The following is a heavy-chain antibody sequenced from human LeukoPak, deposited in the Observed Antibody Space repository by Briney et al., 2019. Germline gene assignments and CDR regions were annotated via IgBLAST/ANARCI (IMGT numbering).Heavy chain of an antibody. CDR2: IHTSGNT. Sequence: SETLSLTCTVSGGSISSSYWSWLRQPAGKGLEWIGRIHTSGNTDYNPSLKSRASVSQDTSKNQLSLKLTSVTAADTAVYYCARNPDVFDLWGQGTMVTVPS. V-gene: IGHV4-4*07. J-gene: IGHJ3*01. CDR1: GGSISSSY. CDR3: ARNPDVFDL.